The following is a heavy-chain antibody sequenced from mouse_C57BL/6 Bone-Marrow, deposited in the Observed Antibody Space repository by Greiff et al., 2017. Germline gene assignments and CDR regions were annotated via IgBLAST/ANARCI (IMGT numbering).Heavy chain of an antibody. D-gene: IGHD1-1*01. CDR1: GYTFTDYY. Sequence: EVQLQQSGPELVKPGASVKISCKASGYTFTDYYMNWVKQSHGKSLEWIGDINPNNGGTSYNQKFKGKATLTVDKSSSTAYMELRSLTSEDSAVXYCARSGDYYGSSPAWFAYWGQGTLVTVSA. J-gene: IGHJ3*01. CDR2: INPNNGGT. V-gene: IGHV1-26*01. CDR3: ARSGDYYGSSPAWFAY.